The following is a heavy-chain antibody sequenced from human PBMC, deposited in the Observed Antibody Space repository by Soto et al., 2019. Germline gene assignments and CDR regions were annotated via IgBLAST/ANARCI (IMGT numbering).Heavy chain of an antibody. CDR1: GGTFSSYA. V-gene: IGHV1-69*12. Sequence: QVQLVQSGAEVKEPGSSVKVSCQASGGTFSSYALSWVRQAPGQGLEWMGGIIPLFRRPDYAQKFQGRVTITADESTSTAYMELSSLRSEDTAIYYCARDNGRPQLGGNYCYITDVWGQGTTITVSS. D-gene: IGHD3-3*02. J-gene: IGHJ6*02. CDR3: ARDNGRPQLGGNYCYITDV. CDR2: IIPLFRRP.